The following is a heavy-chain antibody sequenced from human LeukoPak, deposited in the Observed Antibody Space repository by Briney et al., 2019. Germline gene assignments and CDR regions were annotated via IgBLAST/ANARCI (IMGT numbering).Heavy chain of an antibody. CDR2: INPNSGGT. CDR1: GYTFTGYY. CDR3: GRDQYGDYGNAHYYYYYYMDV. V-gene: IGHV1-2*02. D-gene: IGHD4-17*01. J-gene: IGHJ6*03. Sequence: ASVKVSCKASGYTFTGYYMHWVRQAPGQGLEWMGWINPNSGGTNYAQKFQVRVTITRDTSISTAYMELGRLRSEDTDVYYCGRDQYGDYGNAHYYYYYYMDVWGKGTTVTISS.